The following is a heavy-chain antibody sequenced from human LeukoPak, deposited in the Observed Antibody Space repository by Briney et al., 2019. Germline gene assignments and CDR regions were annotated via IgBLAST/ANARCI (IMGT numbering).Heavy chain of an antibody. CDR2: ISSNGGST. D-gene: IGHD6-19*01. Sequence: GGSLRLSCAASGFTFSSYAMHWVRQAPGKGLEYVSAISSNGGSTYYANSVKGRFTISRDNAKNSLYLQMNSLRAEDTAVYYCARDIEKQWLVDCWGQGTLVTVSS. V-gene: IGHV3-64*01. J-gene: IGHJ4*02. CDR3: ARDIEKQWLVDC. CDR1: GFTFSSYA.